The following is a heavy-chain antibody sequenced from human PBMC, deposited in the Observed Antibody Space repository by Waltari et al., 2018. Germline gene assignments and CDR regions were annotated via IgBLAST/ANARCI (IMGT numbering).Heavy chain of an antibody. Sequence: QVQLVQSGAEVKKPGASVKVSCKASGYTFTGYYMHWVGQAPGQGLGGIVWINPNSGGTNYAQKLQVRVTMTRDTSISTAYMELSRLRSDDTAVYYCAREDYYDSSGSQGPGIWGQGTMVTVSS. CDR3: AREDYYDSSGSQGPGI. D-gene: IGHD3-22*01. CDR1: GYTFTGYY. V-gene: IGHV1-2*02. CDR2: INPNSGGT. J-gene: IGHJ3*02.